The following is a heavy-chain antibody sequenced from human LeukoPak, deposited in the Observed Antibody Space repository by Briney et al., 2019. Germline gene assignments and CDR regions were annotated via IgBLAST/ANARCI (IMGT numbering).Heavy chain of an antibody. CDR2: IYPGDSDT. V-gene: IGHV5-51*01. J-gene: IGHJ4*02. Sequence: PGESLKISCKVSGYSFTSYWIGWVRQMPGKGLEWMGIIYPGDSDTRYRPSFQGQVTISADKSISTAYLQWSSLKASDTAMYYCARPAVRYDSSGYHPYYFDYWGQGTLVTVSS. CDR3: ARPAVRYDSSGYHPYYFDY. D-gene: IGHD3-22*01. CDR1: GYSFTSYW.